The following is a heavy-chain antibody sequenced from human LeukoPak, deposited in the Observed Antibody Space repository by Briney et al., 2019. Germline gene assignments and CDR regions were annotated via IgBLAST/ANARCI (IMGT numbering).Heavy chain of an antibody. D-gene: IGHD2-2*02. CDR2: ISGSGGST. J-gene: IGHJ4*02. Sequence: PGGSLRLSCAPSGFTFSGFTMSWVRQAPGKGLEWVSAISGSGGSTYYADSVKGRFTISRDNSKNTLYLQMNSLRAEDTAVYYCARSTGDIVVVPAAISTPYYFDYWGQGPLVTVSS. V-gene: IGHV3-23*01. CDR1: GFTFSGFT. CDR3: ARSTGDIVVVPAAISTPYYFDY.